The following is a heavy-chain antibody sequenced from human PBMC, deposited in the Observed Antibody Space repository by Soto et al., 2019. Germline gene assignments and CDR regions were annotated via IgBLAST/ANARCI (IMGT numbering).Heavy chain of an antibody. CDR1: AGTFRSYL. CDR2: IIPMFGTA. Sequence: SGKVCCEASAGTFRSYLISWVRQAPGQGLEWMGGIIPMFGTANYAQKFQGRVTITADESTSTAYMELSSLRSEDTALYYCARDPQPSVLTGGIAGYHGLDVWGQGTTVPVSS. CDR3: ARDPQPSVLTGGIAGYHGLDV. J-gene: IGHJ6*02. D-gene: IGHD2-15*01. V-gene: IGHV1-69*13.